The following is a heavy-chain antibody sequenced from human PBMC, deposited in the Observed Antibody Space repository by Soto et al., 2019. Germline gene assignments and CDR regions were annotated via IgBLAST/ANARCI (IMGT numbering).Heavy chain of an antibody. D-gene: IGHD3-3*01. CDR2: IIPIFGTA. CDR3: ARLFRAHDFWSGPHGMDV. Sequence: QVQLVQSGAEVKKPGSSVKVSCKASGGTFSSYAISWVRQAPGQGLEWMGGIIPIFGTANYAQKFQGRVTITADKSTSTAYMELSSLRSEDTAVYYCARLFRAHDFWSGPHGMDVWGQGTTVTVSS. CDR1: GGTFSSYA. J-gene: IGHJ6*02. V-gene: IGHV1-69*06.